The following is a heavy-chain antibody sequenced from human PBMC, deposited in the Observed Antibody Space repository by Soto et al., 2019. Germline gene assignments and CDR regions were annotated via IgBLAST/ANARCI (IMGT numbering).Heavy chain of an antibody. J-gene: IGHJ6*03. D-gene: IGHD2-15*01. CDR1: GFDLSGST. CDR3: TRSAGHIGVPPNGGVYYSYYMDV. V-gene: IGHV3-73*01. Sequence: EVQLVESGGNLVQPGESLKLSCSASGFDLSGSTIHWVRQASGKGQEWLGRIRGKTNNYSAAYGVSVKGRISFSRDDSQNTAFLQINSLKTEDTAVYYCTRSAGHIGVPPNGGVYYSYYMDVWGKGTTVTVSS. CDR2: IRGKTNNYSA.